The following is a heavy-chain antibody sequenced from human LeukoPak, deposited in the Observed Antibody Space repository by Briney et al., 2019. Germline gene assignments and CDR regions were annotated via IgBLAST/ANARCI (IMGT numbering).Heavy chain of an antibody. Sequence: SETLSLTCTVSGGSITHYYWSWIRQPPGKGLEWIGYIYYSGSTNYNPSLKSRVTISVDTSKNQFSLKLSSVTAADTAVYYCARAPIAAAGLDYWGQGTLVTVSS. CDR3: ARAPIAAAGLDY. J-gene: IGHJ4*02. CDR1: GGSITHYY. V-gene: IGHV4-59*01. CDR2: IYYSGST. D-gene: IGHD6-13*01.